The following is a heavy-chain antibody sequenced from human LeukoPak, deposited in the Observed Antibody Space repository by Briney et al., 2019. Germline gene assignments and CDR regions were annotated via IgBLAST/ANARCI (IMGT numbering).Heavy chain of an antibody. V-gene: IGHV1-2*06. CDR1: GYTFTSYY. CDR3: ARWTSQYYYDSSGYYDDAFDI. J-gene: IGHJ3*02. Sequence: GASVKVSCKASGYTFTSYYMHWVGQAPGQGLEWMGRINPNSGGTNYAQKFQGRVTMPRDTSISTAYMELSRLRSDDTAVYYCARWTSQYYYDSSGYYDDAFDIWGQGTMVTVSS. CDR2: INPNSGGT. D-gene: IGHD3-22*01.